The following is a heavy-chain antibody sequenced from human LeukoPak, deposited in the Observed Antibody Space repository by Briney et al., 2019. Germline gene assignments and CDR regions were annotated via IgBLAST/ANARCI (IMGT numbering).Heavy chain of an antibody. CDR2: ITSSGGRT. CDR3: VKGSSSSRPYYFDY. J-gene: IGHJ4*02. CDR1: GFTFSSYA. V-gene: IGHV3-23*01. D-gene: IGHD2-2*01. Sequence: GGSLRLSCAASGFTFSSYAMSWVRQAPGKGLEWVAAITSSGGRTYHADSVKGRFTISRDNSKNTLYLQMNSLRDEDTAVYYCVKGSSSSRPYYFDYWGQGTLVTVSS.